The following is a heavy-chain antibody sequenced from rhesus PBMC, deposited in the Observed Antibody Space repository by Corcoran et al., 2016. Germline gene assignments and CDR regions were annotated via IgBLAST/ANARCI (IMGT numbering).Heavy chain of an antibody. Sequence: EVQLVESGGGVVQPGGSLRLSCAASGFTFDDYAMHWVRQAPGKGLEWVSGFNWSGGSTYKADAGKGQFTISRDNAKNSLYRQMGSLRAEDTALYYCAREWTTGVIIMGGFDYWGQGVLVTVSS. V-gene: IGHV3-201*01. J-gene: IGHJ4*01. CDR3: AREWTTGVIIMGGFDY. CDR1: GFTFDDYA. D-gene: IGHD3-34*01. CDR2: FNWSGGST.